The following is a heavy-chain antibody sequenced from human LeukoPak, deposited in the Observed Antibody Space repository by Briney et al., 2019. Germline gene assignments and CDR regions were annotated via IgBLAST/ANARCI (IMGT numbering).Heavy chain of an antibody. Sequence: SETLSLTCAVYGGSFSGYYWSWIRQPPGKGLEWIGGINHSGSTNYNPSLKSRVTISVDTSKNQFSLKLSSVTAADTAVYYCARAPYCSSTSCYKGYGEFDYWGQGTLVTVSS. CDR3: ARAPYCSSTSCYKGYGEFDY. D-gene: IGHD2-2*02. J-gene: IGHJ4*02. CDR2: INHSGST. V-gene: IGHV4-34*01. CDR1: GGSFSGYY.